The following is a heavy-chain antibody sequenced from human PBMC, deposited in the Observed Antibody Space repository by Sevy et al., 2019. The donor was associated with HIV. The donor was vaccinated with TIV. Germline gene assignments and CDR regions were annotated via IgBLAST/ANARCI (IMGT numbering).Heavy chain of an antibody. CDR3: ALERLSSNVAEYFQN. J-gene: IGHJ1*01. Sequence: GGSLRLSCAASGFTFTSFSMHWVRQAPGKGLEWVATISYDGSNKYYADSVKGRFTISRDNSKNCLYLQMNSLRAEDTAVYCCALERLSSNVAEYFQNWGQGTLVTVSS. D-gene: IGHD1-1*01. CDR2: ISYDGSNK. V-gene: IGHV3-30-3*01. CDR1: GFTFTSFS.